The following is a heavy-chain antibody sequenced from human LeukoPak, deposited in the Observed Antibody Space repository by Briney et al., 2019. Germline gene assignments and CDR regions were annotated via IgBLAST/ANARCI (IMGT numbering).Heavy chain of an antibody. CDR1: GYTFTSYA. CDR3: ARGAADYGLDYFDY. D-gene: IGHD4-17*01. J-gene: IGHJ4*02. Sequence: ASVKVSCKASGYTFTSYAMHWVRQAPGQRLEWMGWINAGNGNTKYSQKFQSRVTITRDTSASTAYMELSSLRSEDTAVYYCARGAADYGLDYFDYWGQGTLVTASS. V-gene: IGHV1-3*01. CDR2: INAGNGNT.